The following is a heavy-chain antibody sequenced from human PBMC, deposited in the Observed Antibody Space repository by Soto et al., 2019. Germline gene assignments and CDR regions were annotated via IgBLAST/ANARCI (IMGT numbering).Heavy chain of an antibody. D-gene: IGHD3-16*01. Sequence: GGSLRLACAASGFKFSNYAMSWVRQAPGEGLEWVSLISATGGGTYYADSVKGRFTISRDNSHNTLYLQVHSLTAEDTAVYYCAKDRRAGGNSAFYFDFWGQGALVTVSS. CDR1: GFKFSNYA. V-gene: IGHV3-23*01. CDR3: AKDRRAGGNSAFYFDF. J-gene: IGHJ4*02. CDR2: ISATGGGT.